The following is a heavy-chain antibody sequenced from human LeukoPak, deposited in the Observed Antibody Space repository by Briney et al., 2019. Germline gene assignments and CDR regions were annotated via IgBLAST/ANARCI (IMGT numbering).Heavy chain of an antibody. CDR3: ATARESIVVVINGADYFDY. CDR2: ISAYNGNT. Sequence: ASVKVSCKASGYTFTSYGISWVRQAPGQGLEWMGWISAYNGNTNYAQKLKGRVTMTTDTSTSTAYMELRSLRSDDTGVYYCATARESIVVVINGADYFDYWGQGTLVTVSS. CDR1: GYTFTSYG. J-gene: IGHJ4*02. D-gene: IGHD3-22*01. V-gene: IGHV1-18*01.